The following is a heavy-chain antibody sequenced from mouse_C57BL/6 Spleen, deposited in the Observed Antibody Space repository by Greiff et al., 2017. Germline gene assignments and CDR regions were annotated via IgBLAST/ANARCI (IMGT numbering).Heavy chain of an antibody. CDR3: AREGDWSY. CDR2: ISYDGSN. D-gene: IGHD3-3*01. V-gene: IGHV3-6*01. Sequence: VQLQQSGPGLVKPSQSLSLTCSVTGYSITSGYYWNWIRQFPGNKLEWMGYISYDGSNNYNPSLKHRLSITRDTSKNQFFLKLNSVTTEYTATYYCAREGDWSYGGQGTTLTVSS. J-gene: IGHJ2*01. CDR1: GYSITSGYY.